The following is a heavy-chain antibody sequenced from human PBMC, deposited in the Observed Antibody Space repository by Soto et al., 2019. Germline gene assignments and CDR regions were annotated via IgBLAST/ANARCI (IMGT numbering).Heavy chain of an antibody. CDR1: GGSISSYY. V-gene: IGHV4-59*01. J-gene: IGHJ6*02. CDR3: ARAPLYNYDDDEYYYYYGMDV. D-gene: IGHD1-20*01. Sequence: LSLTCTVSGGSISSYYWSWIRQPPGKGLEWIGYIYYSGSTNYNPSLKSRVTISVDTSKNQFSLKLSSVTAADTAVYYCARAPLYNYDDDEYYYYYGMDVWGRGTTVTV. CDR2: IYYSGST.